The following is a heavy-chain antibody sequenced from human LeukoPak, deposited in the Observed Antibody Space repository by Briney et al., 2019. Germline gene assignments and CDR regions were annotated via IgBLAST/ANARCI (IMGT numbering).Heavy chain of an antibody. CDR3: ARDLRPYYYDSSGYYYGYYYMDV. D-gene: IGHD3-22*01. V-gene: IGHV4-61*02. J-gene: IGHJ6*03. CDR2: IYTSGST. Sequence: PSETLSLTCTVSGGSISSGSYYWRWIRQPAGKGLEWIGRIYTSGSTNYNPSLKSRFTISVDTSKNQFSLKLSSVTAADTAVYYCARDLRPYYYDSSGYYYGYYYMDVWGKGTTVTVSS. CDR1: GGSISSGSYY.